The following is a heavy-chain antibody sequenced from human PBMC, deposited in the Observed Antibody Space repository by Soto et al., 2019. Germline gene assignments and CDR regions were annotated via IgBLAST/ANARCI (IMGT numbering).Heavy chain of an antibody. D-gene: IGHD2-21*02. CDR2: THRASTYI. V-gene: IGHV3-21*06. Sequence: GGSLRLSCATSGFTFSSFDMDWVRQAPGKGLEWVSSTHRASTYIYYADSVRGRFTISRDNAKSSLYLQMNSLTVEDTAVYYCARRVVTTYHFFDYWGQGALVTVSS. J-gene: IGHJ4*02. CDR1: GFTFSSFD. CDR3: ARRVVTTYHFFDY.